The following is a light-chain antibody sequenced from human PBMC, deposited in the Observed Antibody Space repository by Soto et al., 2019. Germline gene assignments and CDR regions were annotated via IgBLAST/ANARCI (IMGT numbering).Light chain of an antibody. Sequence: DIQMTQSPSTLSASVGDRVTITCRAIQSISSWLAWYQQKPGKAPKLLIYKASSLESGVPSRFSGSGSGTELTLTISSLQPDDFATYYFQQYNSYWTFGQGTKVEIK. CDR2: KAS. CDR1: QSISSW. J-gene: IGKJ1*01. V-gene: IGKV1-5*03. CDR3: QQYNSYWT.